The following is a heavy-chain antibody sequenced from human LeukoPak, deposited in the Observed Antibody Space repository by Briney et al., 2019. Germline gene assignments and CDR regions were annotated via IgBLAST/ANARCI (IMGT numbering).Heavy chain of an antibody. CDR1: GFTFSSYA. Sequence: PGRSLRLSCAASGFTFSSYAMHWVRQAPGKGLEWVAVISYDGSNKYYADSVKGRFTISRDNSKNTLYLQMNSLRAEDTAVYYCARDVAAAGPGNFDYWGQGTLVTVSS. V-gene: IGHV3-30*04. J-gene: IGHJ4*02. D-gene: IGHD6-13*01. CDR3: ARDVAAAGPGNFDY. CDR2: ISYDGSNK.